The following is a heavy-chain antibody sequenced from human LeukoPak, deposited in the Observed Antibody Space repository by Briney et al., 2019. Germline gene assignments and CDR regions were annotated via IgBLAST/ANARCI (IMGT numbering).Heavy chain of an antibody. CDR2: ISSSGDIT. CDR3: ATEVRGVIINP. Sequence: PGGSLRLSCAASGFTFDNYAMSWVRQAPGKGLEWVSAISSSGDITYYADSVKGRFTVPRDSSKNTLFLQMNSLRAGDTAVYYCATEVRGVIINPWGQGTLVTVSS. J-gene: IGHJ5*02. D-gene: IGHD3-10*01. V-gene: IGHV3-23*01. CDR1: GFTFDNYA.